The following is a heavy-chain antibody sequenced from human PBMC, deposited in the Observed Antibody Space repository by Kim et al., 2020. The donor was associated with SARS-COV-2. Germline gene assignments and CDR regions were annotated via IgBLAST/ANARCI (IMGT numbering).Heavy chain of an antibody. CDR3: ARDSDYGDHLLYTYYFDY. CDR1: GSSISSGYY. J-gene: IGHJ4*02. V-gene: IGHV4-38-2*02. CDR2: IYHSGST. Sequence: SETLSLTCTVSGSSISSGYYWGWIRQPPGTGLEWIGSIYHSGSTYYNPSLKSRVTISVDTSKNQFSLKLSSVTAADTAVYYCARDSDYGDHLLYTYYFDYWGQGTLVTVSS. D-gene: IGHD4-17*01.